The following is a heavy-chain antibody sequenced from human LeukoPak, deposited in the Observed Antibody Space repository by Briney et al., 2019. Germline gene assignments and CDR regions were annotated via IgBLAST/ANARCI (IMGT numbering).Heavy chain of an antibody. CDR2: IIPIFGTA. CDR3: ASQITMVRDHAFDI. V-gene: IGHV1-69*13. J-gene: IGHJ3*02. Sequence: SVKVSCKASGGTFSSYAISWVRQAPGQGLEWMGGIIPIFGTANYAQKFQGRVTITADESTSTAYMELSSLRSEDTAVYYCASQITMVRDHAFDIWGQGTMVTASS. D-gene: IGHD3-10*01. CDR1: GGTFSSYA.